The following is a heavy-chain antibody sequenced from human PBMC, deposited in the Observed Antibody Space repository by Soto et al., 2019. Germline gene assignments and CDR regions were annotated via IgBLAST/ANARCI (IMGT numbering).Heavy chain of an antibody. Sequence: SETLSLTCAAYGGSFSGYYWSWIRQPPGKGLEWIGEINHSGSTNYNPSLKSRVTISVDTSKNQFSLKLSSVTAADTAVYYCARGLVGATTYFDYWGQGTLVPVSS. CDR2: INHSGST. D-gene: IGHD1-26*01. V-gene: IGHV4-34*01. CDR3: ARGLVGATTYFDY. J-gene: IGHJ4*02. CDR1: GGSFSGYY.